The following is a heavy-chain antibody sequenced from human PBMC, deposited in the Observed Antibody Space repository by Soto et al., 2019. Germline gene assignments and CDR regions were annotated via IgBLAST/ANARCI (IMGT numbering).Heavy chain of an antibody. J-gene: IGHJ4*02. CDR3: AKFFVDRGSNSGWPWSFHY. V-gene: IGHV3-23*01. CDR2: ISGSGGTT. D-gene: IGHD6-25*01. Sequence: EVQLLESGGGLVQPGRSLRLSCAASGFTFSNYAMSWVRQAPGQGLDWVSAISGSGGTTYYADSVKGRFTISRDNSKNTLFLQMNSLRAEDTAVYYCAKFFVDRGSNSGWPWSFHYGGQGTLVTVSS. CDR1: GFTFSNYA.